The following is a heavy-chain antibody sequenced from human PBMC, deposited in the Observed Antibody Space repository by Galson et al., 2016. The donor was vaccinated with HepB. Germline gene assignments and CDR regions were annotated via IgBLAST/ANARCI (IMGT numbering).Heavy chain of an antibody. CDR2: XXPMFXXA. D-gene: IGHD2-2*01. CDR3: ARQRAFDIVVVIAAINYYYFXLDV. J-gene: IGHJ6*02. CDR1: GGTFTTXX. Sequence: SVKVSCKASGGTFTTXXISXXXGAXXXGLXXMGXXXPMFXXANYAQKFXGRVTITADKSTSTAYMELXSRRSEVTAXYYCARQRAFDIVVVIAAINYYYFXLDVWGQGTTXTVSS. V-gene: IGHV1-69*02.